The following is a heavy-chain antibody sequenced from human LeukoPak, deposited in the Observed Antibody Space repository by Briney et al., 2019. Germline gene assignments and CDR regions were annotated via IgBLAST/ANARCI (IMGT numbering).Heavy chain of an antibody. CDR1: GFTFSSYA. CDR3: AKQYYYDSSGYSSTFDI. J-gene: IGHJ3*02. V-gene: IGHV3-23*01. D-gene: IGHD3-22*01. Sequence: GGSLRLSCAASGFTFSSYAMSWVRQAPGKGLEWVSTISGSGDSTYYADSVKGRFTISRDNSKNTLYLQMNSLRAEDTAVYYCAKQYYYDSSGYSSTFDIWGQGTMVTVSS. CDR2: ISGSGDST.